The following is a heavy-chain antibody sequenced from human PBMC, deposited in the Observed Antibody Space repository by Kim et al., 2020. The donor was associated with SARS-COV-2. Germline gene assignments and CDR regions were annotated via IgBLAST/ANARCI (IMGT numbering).Heavy chain of an antibody. Sequence: EQKFQGRVTMTRDTSTSTVYMELSSLRSEDTTVYYCARELGAAGTATPDYWGQGTLVTVSS. V-gene: IGHV1-46*01. CDR3: ARELGAAGTATPDY. D-gene: IGHD6-13*01. J-gene: IGHJ4*02.